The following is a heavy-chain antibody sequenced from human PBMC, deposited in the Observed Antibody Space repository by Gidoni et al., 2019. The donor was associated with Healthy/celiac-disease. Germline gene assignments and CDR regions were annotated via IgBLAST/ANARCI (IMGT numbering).Heavy chain of an antibody. Sequence: EVQLLESGGGLVQPGGSLRLSCAASGFTFSSYAMSWVRQAPGKGLEWVSAISGSGGSTYYADSVKGRFTISRDNSKNTLYLQMNSLRAEDTAVYYCANMPLGSYYYYYYGMDVWGQGTTVTVSS. J-gene: IGHJ6*02. V-gene: IGHV3-23*01. CDR1: GFTFSSYA. CDR2: ISGSGGST. D-gene: IGHD1-26*01. CDR3: ANMPLGSYYYYYYGMDV.